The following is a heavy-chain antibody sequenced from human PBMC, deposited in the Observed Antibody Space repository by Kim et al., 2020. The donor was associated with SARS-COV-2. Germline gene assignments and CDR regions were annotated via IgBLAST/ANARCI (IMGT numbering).Heavy chain of an antibody. J-gene: IGHJ4*02. Sequence: SETLSLTSAVYGGSFSGYYWSWIRQPPGKGFEWIGAIKHSGSPNYNPSLKSRVTISVDTSKNQFSLKLSSVTAADTAVYSCASSKVQRTLHDYWGQGTLV. CDR1: GGSFSGYY. CDR2: IKHSGSP. V-gene: IGHV4-34*01. CDR3: ASSKVQRTLHDY.